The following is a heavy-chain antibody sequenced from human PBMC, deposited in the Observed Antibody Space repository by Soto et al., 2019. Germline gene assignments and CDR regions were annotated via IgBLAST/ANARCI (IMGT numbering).Heavy chain of an antibody. CDR2: IYYSGST. V-gene: IGHV4-59*12. D-gene: IGHD3-22*01. J-gene: IGHJ4*02. CDR3: ARPPYYYDTSGLAY. CDR1: GGSISSYY. Sequence: PSETLSLTCTVSGGSISSYYWSWIRQPPGKGLEWIGYIYYSGSTNYNPSLKSRVTISVDTSKNQFSLKLSSVTAEDTAVYYCARPPYYYDTSGLAYWGQGTLVTVSS.